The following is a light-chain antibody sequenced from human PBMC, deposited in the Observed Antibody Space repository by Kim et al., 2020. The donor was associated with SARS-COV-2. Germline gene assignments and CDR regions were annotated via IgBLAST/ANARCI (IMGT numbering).Light chain of an antibody. J-gene: IGKJ2*01. V-gene: IGKV1-39*01. CDR3: QQGYSTPPMYT. CDR1: QSISSY. CDR2: AAS. Sequence: SGGDRVTITCRASQSISSYLNWYQQKPGKAPKPLIYAASSLQSGVPSKFSGSGSGTDFTLTISSLQPEDFATYYCQQGYSTPPMYTFGQGTKLEI.